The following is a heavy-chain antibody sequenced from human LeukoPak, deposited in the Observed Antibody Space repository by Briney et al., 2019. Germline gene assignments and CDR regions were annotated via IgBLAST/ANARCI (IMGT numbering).Heavy chain of an antibody. CDR3: ARDVDTAMDNAFDI. Sequence: SETLSLTCTVSGGSISSGSYYWSWIRQPAGKGLEWIGRIYTSGSTNCNPSLKSRVTISVDTSKNQFSLKLSSVTAADTAVYYCARDVDTAMDNAFDIWGQGTMVTVSS. CDR1: GGSISSGSYY. CDR2: IYTSGST. J-gene: IGHJ3*02. D-gene: IGHD5-18*01. V-gene: IGHV4-61*02.